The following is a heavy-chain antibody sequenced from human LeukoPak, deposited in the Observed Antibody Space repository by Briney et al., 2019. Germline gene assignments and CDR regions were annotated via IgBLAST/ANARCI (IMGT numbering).Heavy chain of an antibody. CDR2: FHRSGDT. D-gene: IGHD3-9*01. V-gene: IGHV4-4*07. Sequence: SETLSLTCSVSGXSISSYYWSWIRQPAGKGLEWIARFHRSGDTNYNPSLKSRLTMSVETSKNQISLRLRSVSAADTAVYYCARDDFEYSVHYGMDVWGQGTTVTVSS. J-gene: IGHJ6*02. CDR3: ARDDFEYSVHYGMDV. CDR1: GXSISSYY.